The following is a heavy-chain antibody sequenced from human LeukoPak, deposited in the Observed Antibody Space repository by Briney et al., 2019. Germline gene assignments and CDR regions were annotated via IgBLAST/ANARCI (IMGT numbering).Heavy chain of an antibody. Sequence: GASVKVSCKASGYTFTSYGISWVRQAPGQGLEWMGWISAYNGNTNYAQKLQGRVTMTTGTSTSTAYMELRSLRSDDTAVYYCARDSRSGGYCSGGSCYSGDAFDIWGQGTMVTVSS. CDR3: ARDSRSGGYCSGGSCYSGDAFDI. CDR1: GYTFTSYG. D-gene: IGHD2-15*01. CDR2: ISAYNGNT. J-gene: IGHJ3*02. V-gene: IGHV1-18*01.